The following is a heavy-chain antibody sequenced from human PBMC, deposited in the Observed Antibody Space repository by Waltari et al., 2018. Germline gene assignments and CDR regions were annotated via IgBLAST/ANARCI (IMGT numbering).Heavy chain of an antibody. D-gene: IGHD3-9*01. CDR1: GFSLTPGSVA. CDR2: IYVNDDK. CDR3: AHRYFSNFDY. Sequence: QITLKESGPTLMKPTQTLTLTCAFSGFSLTPGSVAVGWIRQPPVKDPAWLALIYVNDDKKYSPSLRSRLTITKDSSENQVVLTMTNVDPVDTATYYCAHRYFSNFDYWGQGTLVTVSS. J-gene: IGHJ4*02. V-gene: IGHV2-5*01.